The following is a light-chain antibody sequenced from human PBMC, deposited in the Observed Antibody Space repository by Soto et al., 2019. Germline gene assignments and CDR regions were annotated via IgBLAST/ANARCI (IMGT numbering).Light chain of an antibody. CDR1: QSISSW. J-gene: IGKJ1*01. CDR3: QQYSSSPAT. V-gene: IGKV1-5*03. CDR2: KAS. Sequence: APVVGSVTITCRASQSISSWLAWYQQKPGKAPNLLIHKASHLESGVPSRFSGSGSGTDFTLTISRLEPEDFAVYSCQQYSSSPATFGQGTKVDIK.